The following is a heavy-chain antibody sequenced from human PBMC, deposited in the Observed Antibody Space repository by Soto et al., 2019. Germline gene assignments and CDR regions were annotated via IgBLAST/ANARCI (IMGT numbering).Heavy chain of an antibody. Sequence: EVQLVPSGAEVKKPGESLKISCNASGYIFTNFWIGWVRQMPGKGLEWVGIIYPGDCDTRYSPPFQGQVTISAGKSSTTASLEWSSLTASDTAMYYCAGRANYNETIPYHAGPRDAFDIWGQGTMVTVSS. D-gene: IGHD2-21*01. CDR3: AGRANYNETIPYHAGPRDAFDI. J-gene: IGHJ3*02. V-gene: IGHV5-51*03. CDR1: GYIFTNFW. CDR2: IYPGDCDT.